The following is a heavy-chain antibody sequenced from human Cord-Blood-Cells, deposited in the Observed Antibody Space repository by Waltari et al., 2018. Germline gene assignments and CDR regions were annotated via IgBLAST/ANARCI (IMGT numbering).Heavy chain of an antibody. CDR1: GFSLSNARTG. D-gene: IGHD1-26*01. CDR3: ARVTGTWVAFDI. Sequence: QVTLKESVPVLVQPTETLTLPCTVSGFSLSNARTGVRWIRQPPGKALEWHAHIFSNDEKTYSTSLKSRLTISKDTSKSQVVLTMTNMDPVDTATYYCARVTGTWVAFDIWGQGTMVTVSS. J-gene: IGHJ3*02. CDR2: IFSNDEK. V-gene: IGHV2-26*01.